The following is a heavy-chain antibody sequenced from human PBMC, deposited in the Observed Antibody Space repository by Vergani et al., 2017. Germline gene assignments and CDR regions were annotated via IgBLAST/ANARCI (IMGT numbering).Heavy chain of an antibody. J-gene: IGHJ4*02. D-gene: IGHD3-10*01. CDR1: GGSISSSSYY. CDR3: AXERPGPGSGSYYNVPRDY. Sequence: QLQLQESGPGLVKPSETLSLTCTVSGGSISSSSYYWGWIRQPPGKGLEWIGSIYYSGSTYYNPSLKSRVTISVDTAKNQFSLKLSSVTAADTAVYYCAXERPGPGSGSYYNVPRDYWGQGTLVTVSS. V-gene: IGHV4-39*07. CDR2: IYYSGST.